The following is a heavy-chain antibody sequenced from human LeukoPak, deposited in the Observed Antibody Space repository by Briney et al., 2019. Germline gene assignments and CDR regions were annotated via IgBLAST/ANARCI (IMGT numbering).Heavy chain of an antibody. J-gene: IGHJ3*02. D-gene: IGHD3-9*01. CDR1: GFTFDDYG. CDR3: ATSFHYLDGTGYRYSDAFDI. Sequence: GGSLRLSCAGSGFTFDDYGMTRVRQSPGKGLEWVASINWNGGNTDYADSVKGRFTISRDNTTNSLYLQMKSLSAEDTALYYCATSFHYLDGTGYRYSDAFDIWGQGTMVTVSS. V-gene: IGHV3-20*04. CDR2: INWNGGNT.